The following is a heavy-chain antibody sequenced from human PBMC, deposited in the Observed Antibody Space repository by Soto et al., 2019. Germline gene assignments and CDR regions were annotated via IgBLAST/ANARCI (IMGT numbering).Heavy chain of an antibody. CDR3: ARKGTMVRGVIGNYYYYGMDV. CDR1: GGTFSSYA. Sequence: GASVKVSCKASGGTFSSYAISWVRQAPGQGLEWMGGIIPIFGTANYAQKFQGRVTITADESTSTAYMELSSLRSEDTVVYYCARKGTMVRGVIGNYYYYGMDVWGQGTTVTVSS. D-gene: IGHD3-10*01. V-gene: IGHV1-69*13. CDR2: IIPIFGTA. J-gene: IGHJ6*02.